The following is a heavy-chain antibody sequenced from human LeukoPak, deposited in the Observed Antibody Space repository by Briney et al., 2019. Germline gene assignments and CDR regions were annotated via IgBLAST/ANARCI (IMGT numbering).Heavy chain of an antibody. CDR1: GFSFNKYG. CDR3: ARDSRYEAVAGFYYYYTDV. V-gene: IGHV3-30*19. Sequence: GGSLRLSCATSGFSFNKYGMHWVRQAPGKGLEWVALISYDGSNTYYTDSVQGRFTISRDNSKNTLYLQMNSLRPEDTAVYYCARDSRYEAVAGFYYYYTDVWGKGTTVTVSS. J-gene: IGHJ6*03. D-gene: IGHD6-19*01. CDR2: ISYDGSNT.